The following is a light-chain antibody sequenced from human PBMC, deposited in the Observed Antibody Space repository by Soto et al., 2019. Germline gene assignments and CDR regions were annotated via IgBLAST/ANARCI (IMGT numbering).Light chain of an antibody. V-gene: IGLV2-8*01. CDR3: NAQADNGKHV. CDR2: EVS. J-gene: IGLJ1*01. Sequence: ALTQPPSASGSPGQSVTISCTGNSNDVGHSSFISWYQQHPGKGPKLIIYEVSKRPSGVPDRFSGSKSGNTASLSVSGLQDEDEADYFCNAQADNGKHVFGTGTQLTV. CDR1: SNDVGHSSF.